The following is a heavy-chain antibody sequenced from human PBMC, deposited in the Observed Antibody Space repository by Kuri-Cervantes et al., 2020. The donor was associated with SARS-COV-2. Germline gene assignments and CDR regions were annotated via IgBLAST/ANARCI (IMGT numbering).Heavy chain of an antibody. V-gene: IGHV4-59*01. CDR1: GGSINNYY. CDR3: ARVGVRSYGVLDY. CDR2: IYDSANT. J-gene: IGHJ4*02. Sequence: GSLRLSCTVSGGSINNYYWSWIRQPPGKGLEWIGYIYDSANTNYNTSLGSRVTMSVDTSKNQVSLKLTSVTAADTAVYFCARVGVRSYGVLDYWGQGTLVTVSS. D-gene: IGHD5-18*01.